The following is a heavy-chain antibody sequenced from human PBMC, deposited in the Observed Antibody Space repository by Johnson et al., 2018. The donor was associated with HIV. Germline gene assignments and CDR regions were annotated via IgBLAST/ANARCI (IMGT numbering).Heavy chain of an antibody. CDR3: AKDSNRWELLQDAFDI. CDR1: GLSFSNFG. CDR2: ISFDGNLK. Sequence: QVQLVESGGGVVQPGKSLTLSCVASGLSFSNFGIHWVRQAPGKGPEWVAVISFDGNLKKYADSVRGRFTISRDNSKNTLYLQMNSLRAEDTAVYYCAKDSNRWELLQDAFDIGGQGTMVTVSS. J-gene: IGHJ3*02. V-gene: IGHV3-30*18. D-gene: IGHD1-26*01.